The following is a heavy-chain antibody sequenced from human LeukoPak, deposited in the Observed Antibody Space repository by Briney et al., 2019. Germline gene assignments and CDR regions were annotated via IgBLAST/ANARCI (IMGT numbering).Heavy chain of an antibody. D-gene: IGHD2-2*02. Sequence: ASVKVSFKVSGYTLTDLSMHWVRQAPGKGLEWVGGFDPEDGETIYAQKFQGRVTMTEDTSTDTAYMELSSLRSEDTAVYYCATFSRYCSSTSCYTRGWFDPWGQGTLVTVSS. V-gene: IGHV1-24*01. CDR2: FDPEDGET. CDR3: ATFSRYCSSTSCYTRGWFDP. J-gene: IGHJ5*02. CDR1: GYTLTDLS.